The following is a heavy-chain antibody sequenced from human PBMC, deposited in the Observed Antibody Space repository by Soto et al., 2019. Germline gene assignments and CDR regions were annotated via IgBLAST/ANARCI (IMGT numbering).Heavy chain of an antibody. D-gene: IGHD5-12*01. CDR2: ISAYNGKR. V-gene: IGHV1-18*01. J-gene: IGHJ3*02. Sequence: QGQLLQSGDEVKTPGASVRVSCRASGYPFTSYGISWVRQAPGQGLEWVAWISAYNGKRDTAQKFQDRVTMTLDTSTYTAHMDLGDLTSADTAVYYCARGSIVASIHDAFKIWGQGTKVTVSS. CDR3: ARGSIVASIHDAFKI. CDR1: GYPFTSYG.